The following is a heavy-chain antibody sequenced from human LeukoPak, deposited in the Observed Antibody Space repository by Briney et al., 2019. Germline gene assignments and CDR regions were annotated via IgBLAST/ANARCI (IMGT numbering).Heavy chain of an antibody. CDR3: ARDLRIAAAGTVLGNWFDP. CDR2: ISPYNGDT. CDR1: GYTFTSYG. J-gene: IGHJ5*02. D-gene: IGHD6-13*01. V-gene: IGHV1-18*01. Sequence: GASVKVSCKASGYTFTSYGITWVRQAPGQGLEWMGWISPYNGDTDYAQKLQGRLTTTTDTPTSTAYMELRSLRSDDTAVYYCARDLRIAAAGTVLGNWFDPWGQGTLVTVSS.